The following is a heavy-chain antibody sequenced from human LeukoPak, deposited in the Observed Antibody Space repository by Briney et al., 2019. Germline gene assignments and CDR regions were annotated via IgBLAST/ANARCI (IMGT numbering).Heavy chain of an antibody. Sequence: VSVKVSCKASGYTFTSYGISWVRQAPGQGLEWMGWISAYNGNTNYAQKLQGRVTMTTDTSTSTAYMELRSLRSDDTAVYYCARVLKQWRRFDYWGQGTLVTVSS. CDR1: GYTFTSYG. CDR3: ARVLKQWRRFDY. J-gene: IGHJ4*02. CDR2: ISAYNGNT. D-gene: IGHD6-19*01. V-gene: IGHV1-18*01.